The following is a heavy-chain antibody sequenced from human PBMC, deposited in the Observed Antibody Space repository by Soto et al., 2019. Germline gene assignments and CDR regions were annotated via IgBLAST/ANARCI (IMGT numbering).Heavy chain of an antibody. CDR2: IHHRGNT. Sequence: QVQLQQWGAGLLKPSETLSLTCAVYGGSFRDFHWSWIRQPPGKGLEWIGKIHHRGNTNYNPSLRSRVSRSVDTSQNQFSLKMTSVTAADTAVYYCARTHYSMDVWDKGTTVTVSS. V-gene: IGHV4-34*01. CDR3: ARTHYSMDV. J-gene: IGHJ6*03. CDR1: GGSFRDFH.